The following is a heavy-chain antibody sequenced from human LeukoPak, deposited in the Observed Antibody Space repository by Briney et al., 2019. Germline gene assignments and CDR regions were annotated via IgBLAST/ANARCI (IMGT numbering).Heavy chain of an antibody. CDR1: GLTFNSYG. D-gene: IGHD5-18*01. CDR2: IWYDGSNK. V-gene: IGHV3-33*01. CDR3: ARDGRYSYGTGTFDY. Sequence: GGSLRLSCAASGLTFNSYGMHWVRQAPGKGLEWVAVIWYDGSNKYYADSVKGRFTISRDNSKNTLYLQMNSLRAEDTAVSYCARDGRYSYGTGTFDYWGQGTLVTVSS. J-gene: IGHJ4*02.